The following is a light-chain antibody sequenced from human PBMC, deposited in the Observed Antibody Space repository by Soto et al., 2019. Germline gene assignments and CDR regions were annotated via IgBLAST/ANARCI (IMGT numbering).Light chain of an antibody. CDR3: QQYQSYSWS. CDR1: QSIAYR. Sequence: DIQMTQSPSTLSASIGDRVTISCRASQSIAYRLAWYQQKPGTAPRLLIYDASSLEGGVPLRFSGSGSGTEFTLTISGLQPDDFAIYHCQQYQSYSWSFDQGTRVEIK. J-gene: IGKJ1*01. CDR2: DAS. V-gene: IGKV1-5*01.